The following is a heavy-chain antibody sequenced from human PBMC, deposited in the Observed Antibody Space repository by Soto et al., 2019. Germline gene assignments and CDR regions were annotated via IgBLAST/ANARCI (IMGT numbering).Heavy chain of an antibody. CDR1: GFSFGSYA. CDR3: ARRSHLDY. Sequence: GGSLRLSCAASGFSFGSYALSWVRQAPGKGLEWVSTISGSDGKTFYADSVKGRFSISRDTSQSTLYLQMNSLRADDTAIDYCARRSHLDYWGQGTRVTVSS. CDR2: ISGSDGKT. D-gene: IGHD3-10*01. J-gene: IGHJ4*02. V-gene: IGHV3-23*01.